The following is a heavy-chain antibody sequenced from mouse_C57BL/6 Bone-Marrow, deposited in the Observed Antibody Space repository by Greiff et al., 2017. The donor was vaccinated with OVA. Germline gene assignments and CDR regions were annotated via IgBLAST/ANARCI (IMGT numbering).Heavy chain of an antibody. Sequence: VQLKQSGAELVRPGASVKLSCTASGFNIKDDYMHWVKQRPEQGLEWIGWIDPENGDTEYASKFQGKATITADTSSNTAYLQLSSLISEDTAVYYCTTATTDYYAMDYWGQGTSVTVSS. CDR1: GFNIKDDY. CDR3: TTATTDYYAMDY. J-gene: IGHJ4*01. D-gene: IGHD1-1*01. V-gene: IGHV14-4*01. CDR2: IDPENGDT.